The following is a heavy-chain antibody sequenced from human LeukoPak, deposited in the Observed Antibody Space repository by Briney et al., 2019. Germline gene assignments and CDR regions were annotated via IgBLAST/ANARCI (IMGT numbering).Heavy chain of an antibody. V-gene: IGHV3-23*01. CDR3: ARGAKTGTWGYFDL. CDR2: ISGSGDST. CDR1: GFTFSNSG. D-gene: IGHD1-1*01. J-gene: IGHJ2*01. Sequence: PGGSLRLSCVASGFTFSNSGMNWVRQAPGKGLEWVSTISGSGDSTYYADSVKGRFTSSRDNSKNTLYLQMNSLRAEDTAVYYCARGAKTGTWGYFDLWGRGTLVTVSS.